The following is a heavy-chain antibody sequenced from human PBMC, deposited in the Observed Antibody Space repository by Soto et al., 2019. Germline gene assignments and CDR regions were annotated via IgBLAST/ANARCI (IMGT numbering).Heavy chain of an antibody. D-gene: IGHD1-26*01. J-gene: IGHJ4*02. CDR3: ARGEVLQSSTDY. CDR1: GFTVSSNY. V-gene: IGHV3-53*04. CDR2: IYSGGSK. Sequence: EVQLVESGGGLVQPGGSLRLSCAAPGFTVSSNYMSWVRQAPGKGLEWVSVIYSGGSKYYADSLKGGFTISRHNSNNTLYLQMNSLRPADTAVYYCARGEVLQSSTDYWGQGTLVTVSS.